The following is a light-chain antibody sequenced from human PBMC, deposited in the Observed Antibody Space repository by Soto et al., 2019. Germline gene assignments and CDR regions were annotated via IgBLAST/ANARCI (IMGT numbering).Light chain of an antibody. CDR1: QSVSSY. CDR2: DAS. CDR3: QQLTNWPWT. V-gene: IGKV3-11*01. Sequence: TLSLSPGERATLSFRASQSVSSYLAWYQQKPGQAPRLLIYDASNRATGIPARFSGSGSGTDFTLTISSLEPGDFAVYYCQQLTNWPWTFGQGRKVDTK. J-gene: IGKJ1*01.